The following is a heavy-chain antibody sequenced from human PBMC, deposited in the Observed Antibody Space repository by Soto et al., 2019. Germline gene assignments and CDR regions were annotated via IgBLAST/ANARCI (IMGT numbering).Heavy chain of an antibody. CDR1: GFNFSSYS. CDR3: ARDPVAAIVPYYFDY. Sequence: GGSLRLSCAAAGFNFSSYSRNWVRQNTGKGLEWVSSISSSSSYIYYADSVKGRFTISKDNAKNSLYLQMNSLRAEDTAVYYCARDPVAAIVPYYFDYWGQGTLVTVSS. J-gene: IGHJ4*02. V-gene: IGHV3-21*01. CDR2: ISSSSSYI. D-gene: IGHD5-18*01.